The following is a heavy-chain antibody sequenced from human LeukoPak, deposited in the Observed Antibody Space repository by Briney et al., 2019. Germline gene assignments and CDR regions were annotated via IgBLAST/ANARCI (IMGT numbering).Heavy chain of an antibody. J-gene: IGHJ4*02. CDR2: IQYDGSNK. D-gene: IGHD3-22*01. V-gene: IGHV3-30*02. CDR1: GFSFSDYG. Sequence: GGSLRLSCAASGFSFSDYGIHWARQAPGKGLEWVAFIQYDGSNKFYADFVKGRFTISRDNSKNTLYLQMNSLRSEDTAVYYCARDRYYYDSSGYYYFDYWGQGTLVTVSS. CDR3: ARDRYYYDSSGYYYFDY.